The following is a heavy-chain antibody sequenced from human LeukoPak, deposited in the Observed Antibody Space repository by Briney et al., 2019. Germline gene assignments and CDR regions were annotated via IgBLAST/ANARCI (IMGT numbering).Heavy chain of an antibody. J-gene: IGHJ6*03. CDR2: IRFDGSNK. CDR1: GFIFDTYG. Sequence: GGSLRLSCAAFGFIFDTYGMYWVRQAPGKGLDWVSFIRFDGSNKYYADSVKGRFTISRDNSKNTLYLQMNSLRAEDTAVYYCAKGPADYYYYYMDVWGKGTTVTVSS. CDR3: AKGPADYYYYYMDV. V-gene: IGHV3-30*02.